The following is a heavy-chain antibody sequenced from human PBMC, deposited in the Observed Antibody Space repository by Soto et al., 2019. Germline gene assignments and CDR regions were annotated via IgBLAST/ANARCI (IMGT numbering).Heavy chain of an antibody. D-gene: IGHD6-13*01. CDR2: ISGYNGNT. V-gene: IGHV1-18*01. Sequence: ASVKVSCKASGGTFSSYGISWVRQAPGQGLEWMGWISGYNGNTKYAETLQGRVTMTTDTSTSTVYMELRSLRLDDTAVYYCARGGSSWYAEYYQHWGQGTLVTVSS. CDR1: GGTFSSYG. J-gene: IGHJ1*01. CDR3: ARGGSSWYAEYYQH.